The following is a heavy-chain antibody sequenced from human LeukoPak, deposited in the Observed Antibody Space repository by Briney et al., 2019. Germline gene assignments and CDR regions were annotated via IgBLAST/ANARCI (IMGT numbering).Heavy chain of an antibody. D-gene: IGHD2-21*02. V-gene: IGHV1-8*02. Sequence: ASVRVSCKASGYSFINDDINWVRQAPGQGVEWVVWMSPSNGNTGFAQKFQGRVTITRNTSISTAYMELSSLRSEDTAVYYCACGGDGYYFDYWGQGTLVTVSS. CDR2: MSPSNGNT. J-gene: IGHJ4*02. CDR3: ACGGDGYYFDY. CDR1: GYSFINDD.